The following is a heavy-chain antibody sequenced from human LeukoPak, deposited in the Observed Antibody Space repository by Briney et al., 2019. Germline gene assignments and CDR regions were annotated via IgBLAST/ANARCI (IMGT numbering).Heavy chain of an antibody. CDR1: GFTFSSYA. V-gene: IGHV3-30*04. CDR3: ARDGVLWSGYKGWFDP. CDR2: ISYDGSNK. Sequence: PGRSLRLSCAASGFTFSSYAMHWVRQAPGKGLEWVAVISYDGSNKYYADSVKGRFTISRDNSKNTLYLQMNSLRAEDTAVYYCARDGVLWSGYKGWFDPWGQGTLVTVSS. D-gene: IGHD3-3*01. J-gene: IGHJ5*02.